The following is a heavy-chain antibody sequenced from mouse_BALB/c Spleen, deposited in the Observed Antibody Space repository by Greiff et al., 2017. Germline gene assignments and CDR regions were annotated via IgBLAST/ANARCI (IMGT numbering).Heavy chain of an antibody. D-gene: IGHD1-2*01. J-gene: IGHJ2*01. CDR2: INPSNGRT. Sequence: QVQLQQSGAELVKPGASVKLSCKASGYTFTSYWMHWVKQRPGQGLEWIGEINPSNGRTNYNEKFKSKATLTVDKSSSTAYMQLSSLTSEDSAVYYCASFTTAIDYWGQGTTLTVSS. CDR3: ASFTTAIDY. V-gene: IGHV1S81*02. CDR1: GYTFTSYW.